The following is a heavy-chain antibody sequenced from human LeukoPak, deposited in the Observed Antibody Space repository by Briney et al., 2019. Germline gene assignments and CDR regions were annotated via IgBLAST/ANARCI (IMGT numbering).Heavy chain of an antibody. V-gene: IGHV3-23*01. CDR3: AKESESGAGDYFDN. J-gene: IGHJ4*02. CDR2: ISGSGGST. Sequence: PGGSLRPSCAASGFTFSSYAMSWVRQAPGKGLEWVSGISGSGGSTYYADSVKGRFTIYRDNSKNTLYLQMSSLRAEDTAVYYCAKESESGAGDYFDNWGQGTLVTVPS. CDR1: GFTFSSYA.